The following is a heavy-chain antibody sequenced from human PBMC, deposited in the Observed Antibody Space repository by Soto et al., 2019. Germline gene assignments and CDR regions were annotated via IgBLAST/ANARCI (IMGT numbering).Heavy chain of an antibody. Sequence: QAQLVQSGAEVKKPGASVKVSCKASGYTFTSYDISWVRQATGQGLEWMGRLNPNSVNTAYAQKFQGRVTMTRNTSISTAYMELSSLRSEDTAVYYCARTTPYYYYAMDVWGQGTTVTVSS. CDR2: LNPNSVNT. CDR3: ARTTPYYYYAMDV. CDR1: GYTFTSYD. J-gene: IGHJ6*02. D-gene: IGHD1-1*01. V-gene: IGHV1-8*01.